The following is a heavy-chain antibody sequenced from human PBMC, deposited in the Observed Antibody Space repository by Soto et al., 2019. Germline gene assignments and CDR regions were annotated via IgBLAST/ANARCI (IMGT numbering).Heavy chain of an antibody. CDR1: GYTFTSYG. D-gene: IGHD3-3*01. J-gene: IGHJ6*03. Sequence: QVQLVQSGAEVKKPGASVKVSCKASGYTFTSYGISWVRQAPGQGLEWMGWISAYNGNTNYAQKLQGRVTMTTDTCTSTAYMELRSLRYDHTAVYYCARVTVFGVVIIPHYYYYYMDVCVNGTTVTVSS. CDR3: ARVTVFGVVIIPHYYYYYMDV. CDR2: ISAYNGNT. V-gene: IGHV1-18*01.